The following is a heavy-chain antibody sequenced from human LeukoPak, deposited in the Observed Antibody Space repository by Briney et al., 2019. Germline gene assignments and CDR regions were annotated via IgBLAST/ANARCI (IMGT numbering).Heavy chain of an antibody. Sequence: GGSLRLSCAASGFTFSSYGMHWVRQAPGKGLEWVAIIWHDGNNKYYADSVKGRFTISRDNSKNTLSLEMNSLGAEDTAVYYGARDGAYSYTYWGRGTLVIVSS. CDR1: GFTFSSYG. V-gene: IGHV3-33*01. CDR3: ARDGAYSYTY. D-gene: IGHD5-18*01. J-gene: IGHJ4*02. CDR2: IWHDGNNK.